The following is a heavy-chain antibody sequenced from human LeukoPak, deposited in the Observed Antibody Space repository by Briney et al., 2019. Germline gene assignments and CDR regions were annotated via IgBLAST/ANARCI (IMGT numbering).Heavy chain of an antibody. CDR1: GFTFSSYD. V-gene: IGHV3-21*01. CDR2: ISTSSIYI. Sequence: GGSLRLSCAASGFTFSSYDIHWVRQAPGKGLEWVSSISTSSIYIYYADSVKGRFTISRDNAKNSLYLQMNSLRAEDTAVYFCARVGALSSSWLLYWGQGTLVTVSS. CDR3: ARVGALSSSWLLY. D-gene: IGHD6-13*01. J-gene: IGHJ4*02.